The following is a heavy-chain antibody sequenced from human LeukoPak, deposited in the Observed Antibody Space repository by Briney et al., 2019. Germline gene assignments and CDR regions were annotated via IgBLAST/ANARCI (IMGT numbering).Heavy chain of an antibody. CDR2: IKPDGSEK. CDR1: GFTFRNYW. CDR3: ARATLSETKGATFDY. D-gene: IGHD4-17*01. Sequence: GGSLRLSCAASGFTFRNYWVSWVRQAPGKGLEWLAYIKPDGSEKYYVDSVKGRFTISRDNVKNALYLQMDSLRAEDTAVYYCARATLSETKGATFDYCGQGILVTVSS. J-gene: IGHJ4*02. V-gene: IGHV3-7*01.